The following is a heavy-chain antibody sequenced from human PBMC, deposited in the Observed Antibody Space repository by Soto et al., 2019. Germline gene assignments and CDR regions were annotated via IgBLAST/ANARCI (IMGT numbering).Heavy chain of an antibody. CDR1: GGSFSGYY. D-gene: IGHD6-19*01. Sequence: QVQLQQWGAGLLKPSETLSLTCAVYGGSFSGYYWSWIRQPPGKGLEWIGEINHSGSTNYNPSLKSRVTISVDTSKNQFSLKLSSVTAADTAVYYCARGGAVAAHHRDGMDVWGQGTTVTVSS. CDR2: INHSGST. CDR3: ARGGAVAAHHRDGMDV. J-gene: IGHJ6*02. V-gene: IGHV4-34*01.